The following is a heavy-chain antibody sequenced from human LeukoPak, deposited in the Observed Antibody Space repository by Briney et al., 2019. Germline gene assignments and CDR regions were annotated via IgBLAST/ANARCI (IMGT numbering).Heavy chain of an antibody. CDR2: IYPGDSDT. CDR3: ARLRGGYNAPELDY. Sequence: GASLQISCQGSGYSFTSYWIGRVRQLPGKGLEWMGIIYPGDSDTRYSPSFQGQVTISADKSISTAYLQWSSLKASDTAMYYCARLRGGYNAPELDYWGQGTLVTVSS. D-gene: IGHD5-24*01. J-gene: IGHJ4*02. CDR1: GYSFTSYW. V-gene: IGHV5-51*01.